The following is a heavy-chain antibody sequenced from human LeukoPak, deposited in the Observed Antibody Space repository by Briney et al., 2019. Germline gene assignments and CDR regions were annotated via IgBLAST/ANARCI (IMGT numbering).Heavy chain of an antibody. V-gene: IGHV4-38-2*02. CDR1: GYSISSGYY. Sequence: SETLSLTCIVSGYSISSGYYWGWIRQPPGKGLEWIGSIFHSGRTYYNPSLQSRVTISVDTSRNQFSLRLSSLAAADTAVYYCARSGSGYLRYYFDYWGQGTLVTVSS. CDR2: IFHSGRT. CDR3: ARSGSGYLRYYFDY. D-gene: IGHD5-12*01. J-gene: IGHJ4*02.